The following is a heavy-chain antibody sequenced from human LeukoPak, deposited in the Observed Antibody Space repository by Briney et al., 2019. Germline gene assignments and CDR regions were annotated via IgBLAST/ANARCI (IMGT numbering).Heavy chain of an antibody. CDR3: AKTTGGWFDP. Sequence: PGGSLRLSCAASGFTFSSNGMHWVRQAPGKGLEWVAVISFDGSNKYYADSVKGRFTISRDNSKNTLYLHMTSPRPDDTAVYYCAKTTGGWFDPWGQGILVTVSS. D-gene: IGHD4-17*01. CDR2: ISFDGSNK. CDR1: GFTFSSNG. J-gene: IGHJ5*02. V-gene: IGHV3-30*18.